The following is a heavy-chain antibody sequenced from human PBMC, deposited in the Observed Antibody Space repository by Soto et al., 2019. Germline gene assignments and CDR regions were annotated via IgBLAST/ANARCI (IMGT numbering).Heavy chain of an antibody. D-gene: IGHD3-10*01. V-gene: IGHV1-69*02. CDR1: GGDFLSYT. J-gene: IGHJ6*02. CDR2: IIPILDVA. Sequence: QLVQSGAEVKKPGSSVKVSCKASGGDFLSYTISWVRQAPGQGPEWMGTIIPILDVAKNAQKFQGRVAITADKATSTVYMELRSLRSDDTAVYYCAQMWFGELWYGMDVWGQGTTITVSS. CDR3: AQMWFGELWYGMDV.